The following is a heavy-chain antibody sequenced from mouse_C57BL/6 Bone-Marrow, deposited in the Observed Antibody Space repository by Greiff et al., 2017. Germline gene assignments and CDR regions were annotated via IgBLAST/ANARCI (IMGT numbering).Heavy chain of an antibody. CDR3: ARVYYGYDGFAY. D-gene: IGHD2-2*01. J-gene: IGHJ3*01. V-gene: IGHV1-4*01. Sequence: VKLLESGAELARPGASVKMSCKASGYTFTSYTMHWVKQRPGQGLEWIGYINPSSGYTKYNQKFKDKATLTADKSSSTAYMQLSSLTSEDSAVYYCARVYYGYDGFAYWGQGTLVTVSA. CDR1: GYTFTSYT. CDR2: INPSSGYT.